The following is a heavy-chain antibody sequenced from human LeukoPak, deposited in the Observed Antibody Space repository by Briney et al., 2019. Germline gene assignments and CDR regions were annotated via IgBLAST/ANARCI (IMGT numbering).Heavy chain of an antibody. J-gene: IGHJ4*02. D-gene: IGHD6-19*01. CDR3: ASRITVAGNYFDY. CDR1: GGSISSYY. Sequence: SETLSLTCTVSGGSISSYYWSWIPQPPGKGLEWIGYIYYSGSTNYNPSLKSRVTISVDTSKNQFSLKLSSVTAADTAVYYCASRITVAGNYFDYWGQGTLVTVSS. CDR2: IYYSGST. V-gene: IGHV4-59*01.